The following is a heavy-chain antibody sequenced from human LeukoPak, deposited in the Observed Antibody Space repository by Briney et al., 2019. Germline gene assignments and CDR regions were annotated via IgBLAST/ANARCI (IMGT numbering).Heavy chain of an antibody. CDR2: ISGSGGNT. CDR1: GFTFSSYA. D-gene: IGHD3-10*01. CDR3: AKALLWFGEPSHIDY. Sequence: PGGSLRLSCAASGFTFSSYAMSWVRQAPGKGLEWVSAISGSGGNTFYADSVKGRFTISRDNSKNTLYLQVNSLRADDTAVYYCAKALLWFGEPSHIDYWGQGTLVTASS. J-gene: IGHJ4*02. V-gene: IGHV3-23*01.